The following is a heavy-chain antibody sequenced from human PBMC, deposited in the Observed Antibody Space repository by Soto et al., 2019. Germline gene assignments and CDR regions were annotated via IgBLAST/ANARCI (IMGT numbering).Heavy chain of an antibody. CDR2: INAGNGNT. Sequence: ASVKVSCKASGYIFTNYAMRWVRQAPGQRLEWMGWINAGNGNTKYSQKFQGRVTITRDTSATTAYMELSSLRSEDTAVYYCDSVVGATGFDYWGQVALVTVSS. CDR3: DSVVGATGFDY. J-gene: IGHJ4*02. CDR1: GYIFTNYA. D-gene: IGHD1-26*01. V-gene: IGHV1-3*01.